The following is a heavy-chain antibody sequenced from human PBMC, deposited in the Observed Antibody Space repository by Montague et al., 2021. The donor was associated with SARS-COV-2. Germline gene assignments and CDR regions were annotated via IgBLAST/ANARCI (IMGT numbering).Heavy chain of an antibody. D-gene: IGHD6-13*01. CDR1: GGSISRYS. J-gene: IGHJ3*02. CDR2: IYNSGST. Sequence: SETLSLTCTVSGGSISRYSWTWIRQPPGKGLEWIGYIYNSGSTNYNPSLTSRVTISVDTSKNQFSLKLSSVAAADTAEYYCARVGRGSSWYEVAFDIWGQGTMVTVSS. V-gene: IGHV4-59*01. CDR3: ARVGRGSSWYEVAFDI.